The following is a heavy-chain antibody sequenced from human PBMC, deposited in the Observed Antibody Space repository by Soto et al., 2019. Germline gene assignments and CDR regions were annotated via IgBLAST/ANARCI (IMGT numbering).Heavy chain of an antibody. Sequence: PGGSLRLSCAASGFTFSSYWMSWVRQAPGKGLEWVANIKQDGSEKYYVDSVKGRFTISRDNAKNSLYLQMNSLRAEDTAVYYCARVTQITMIVVVNPILDAFDIWGQGTMVTVSS. D-gene: IGHD3-22*01. V-gene: IGHV3-7*01. J-gene: IGHJ3*02. CDR1: GFTFSSYW. CDR3: ARVTQITMIVVVNPILDAFDI. CDR2: IKQDGSEK.